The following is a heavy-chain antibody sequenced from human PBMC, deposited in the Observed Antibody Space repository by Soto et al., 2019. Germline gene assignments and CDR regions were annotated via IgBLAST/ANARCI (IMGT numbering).Heavy chain of an antibody. V-gene: IGHV4-39*01. D-gene: IGHD2-21*02. J-gene: IGHJ5*02. Sequence: WETLSLTCTVSGGSISRSSYYWGWIRQPPGKGLEWIGSIYYSGSTYYNPSLKSRVTISVDTSKNQFSLKLSSVTAADTAVYYCARHGHPPYCGGDCYPNWFDPWGRGTLVTVSS. CDR2: IYYSGST. CDR3: ARHGHPPYCGGDCYPNWFDP. CDR1: GGSISRSSYY.